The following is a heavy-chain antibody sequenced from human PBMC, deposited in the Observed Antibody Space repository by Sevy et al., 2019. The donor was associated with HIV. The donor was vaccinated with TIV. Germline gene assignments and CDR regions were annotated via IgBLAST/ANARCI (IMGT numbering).Heavy chain of an antibody. V-gene: IGHV3-74*01. CDR2: INSDGEMI. J-gene: IGHJ4*02. D-gene: IGHD1-26*01. CDR1: GFTFTSDW. CDR3: ARGSRGTFGS. Sequence: GGSLRLSCAASGFTFTSDWMHWARQPPGKGLAWVSHINSDGEMIRYADSVKGRFTTSRDNAKNILYLQMNNLRAEDTAVYYCARGSRGTFGSWGQGTLITVSS.